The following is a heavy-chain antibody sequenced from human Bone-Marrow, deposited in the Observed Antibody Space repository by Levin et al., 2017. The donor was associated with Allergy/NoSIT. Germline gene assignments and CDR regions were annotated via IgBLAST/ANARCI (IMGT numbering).Heavy chain of an antibody. V-gene: IGHV3-23*01. CDR2: FSGSDNST. J-gene: IGHJ2*01. D-gene: IGHD6-13*01. CDR1: GFTYSRFA. CDR3: AKDGLRNRYSSSWYVMAGWYFDL. Sequence: GGSLRLSCAASGFTYSRFAMHWVRQAPGKGLEWVSTFSGSDNSTYYADSVKGRFTISRDNSKNTLYLQMNSLRDADTAVYYCAKDGLRNRYSSSWYVMAGWYFDLWGRGSLVTVSS.